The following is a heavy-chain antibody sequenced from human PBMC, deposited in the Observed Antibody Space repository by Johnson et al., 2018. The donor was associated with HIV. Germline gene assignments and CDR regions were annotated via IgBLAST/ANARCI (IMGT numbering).Heavy chain of an antibody. CDR2: IRYDGSNK. Sequence: VQLVESGGGVVQPGGSLRLSCAASGFTFSSYGMHWVRQAPGKGLEWVAFIRYDGSNKYYVDSVKGRFIISRDNSKNTLYLQMNSLRAEDTAVYYCAKDLEEGQQWLIGAFDSWGQGTMVTVSS. V-gene: IGHV3-30*02. CDR1: GFTFSSYG. D-gene: IGHD6-19*01. CDR3: AKDLEEGQQWLIGAFDS. J-gene: IGHJ3*02.